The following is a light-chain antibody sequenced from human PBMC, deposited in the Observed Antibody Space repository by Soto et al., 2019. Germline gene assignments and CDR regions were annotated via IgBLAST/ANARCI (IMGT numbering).Light chain of an antibody. Sequence: DVLLTQSPSTLSASIGDRVSITCRTSQTINNWLAWYQQKPGKAPKLLIHKTSTLETGVPSRFSGNGSGTEFTLTISSPQPDDVATYYCQQYKTTFGPGTKVDIK. J-gene: IGKJ3*01. CDR2: KTS. V-gene: IGKV1-5*03. CDR1: QTINNW. CDR3: QQYKTT.